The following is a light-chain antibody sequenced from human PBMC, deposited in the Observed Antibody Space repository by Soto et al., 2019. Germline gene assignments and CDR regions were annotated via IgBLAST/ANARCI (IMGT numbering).Light chain of an antibody. CDR3: QQYGSSPGT. V-gene: IGKV3-20*01. J-gene: IGKJ1*01. CDR1: QSVRSNY. Sequence: EIVLTQSPGTLSLSPGERATLSCRASQSVRSNYLAWYQQKPGRAPRLLIYGASNRATGIPDRFSGSGSGTDFTLTISRLEPEDFAVYYCQQYGSSPGTFGQGTKVDI. CDR2: GAS.